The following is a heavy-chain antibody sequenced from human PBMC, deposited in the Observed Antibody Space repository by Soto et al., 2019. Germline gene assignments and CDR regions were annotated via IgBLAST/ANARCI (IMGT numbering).Heavy chain of an antibody. J-gene: IGHJ6*02. CDR3: ARDLDIAARHYYYYYSMDF. Sequence: EVQLVESGGGLVQPGGSLRLSCAASGFTFSSYWMSWVRQAPGKGLEWVANIKQDGSEKYYVDSVKGRFTISRDNAKNSVYMQMSSLGAEDTALYYCARDLDIAARHYYYYYSMDFWGQGTKVTVSS. CDR1: GFTFSSYW. D-gene: IGHD6-6*01. V-gene: IGHV3-7*01. CDR2: IKQDGSEK.